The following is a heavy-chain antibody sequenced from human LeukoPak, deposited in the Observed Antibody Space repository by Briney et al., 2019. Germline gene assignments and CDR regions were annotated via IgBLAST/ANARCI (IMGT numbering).Heavy chain of an antibody. V-gene: IGHV3-7*02. CDR2: IKQDGSDK. CDR1: GFTFSNYW. Sequence: GGSLRLSCVASGFTFSNYWMSWVRQAPEKGLEWVANIKQDGSDKYYVDSVKGRFTISRDNARNSLYLEMNSLRVEDTAVYYCARPFLQLWGQGTLVTVSS. CDR3: ARPFLQL. D-gene: IGHD1-1*01. J-gene: IGHJ4*02.